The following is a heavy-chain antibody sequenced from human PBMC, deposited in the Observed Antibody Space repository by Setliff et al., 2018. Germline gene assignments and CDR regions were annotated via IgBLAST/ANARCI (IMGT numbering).Heavy chain of an antibody. D-gene: IGHD2-8*02. CDR3: ARLVRFCTASTCQGASASEH. CDR2: ISPYTGNT. CDR1: GFTFTDYA. J-gene: IGHJ4*02. V-gene: IGHV1-18*01. Sequence: SCAASGFTFTDYAMTWVRQAPGQGLEWVGWISPYTGNTYSAQRFQGRVTLTTDTSTSTAYMEVRSLTSDDTAVYYCARLVRFCTASTCQGASASEHWGQGTLVTVSS.